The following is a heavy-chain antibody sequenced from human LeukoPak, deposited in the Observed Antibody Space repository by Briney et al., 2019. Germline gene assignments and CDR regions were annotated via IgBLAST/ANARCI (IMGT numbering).Heavy chain of an antibody. D-gene: IGHD3-3*01. CDR1: GFTFSSYA. J-gene: IGHJ4*02. CDR2: ISGSGGST. V-gene: IGHV3-23*01. CDR3: AKATVLRFLEWLYGGFDY. Sequence: PGGSLRLSCAASGFTFSSYAMSWVRQAPGKGLEWVSAISGSGGSTYYADSVKGRFTISRDNSKNTLYLQMNSLRAEDTAVYYCAKATVLRFLEWLYGGFDYWGQGTPVTVSS.